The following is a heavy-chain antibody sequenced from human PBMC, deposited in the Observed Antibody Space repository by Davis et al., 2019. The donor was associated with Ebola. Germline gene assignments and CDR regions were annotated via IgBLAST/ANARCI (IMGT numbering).Heavy chain of an antibody. D-gene: IGHD6-6*01. CDR1: GFTFSGSA. CDR2: IRSKANSYAT. Sequence: GGSLRLSCAASGFTFSGSAMHWVRQASGKGLEWVGRIRSKANSYATAYAASVKGRFTISRDNSKNTLYLQMNSLRAEDTAVYYCAKRYSSSAWYFDYWGQGTLVTVSS. V-gene: IGHV3-73*01. CDR3: AKRYSSSAWYFDY. J-gene: IGHJ4*02.